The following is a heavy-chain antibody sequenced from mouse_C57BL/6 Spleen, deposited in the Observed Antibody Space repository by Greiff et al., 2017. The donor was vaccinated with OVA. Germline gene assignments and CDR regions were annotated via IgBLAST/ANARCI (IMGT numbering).Heavy chain of an antibody. CDR2: ISSGGDYI. Sequence: EVMLVESGEGLVKPGGSLKLSCAASGFTFSSYAMSWVRQTPEKRLEWVAYISSGGDYIYYADTVKGRFTISRDNARNTLYLQMSSLKSEDTAMYYCTRVEEGNYDWYFDVWGTGTTVTVSS. V-gene: IGHV5-9-1*02. CDR1: GFTFSSYA. J-gene: IGHJ1*03. CDR3: TRVEEGNYDWYFDV. D-gene: IGHD2-1*01.